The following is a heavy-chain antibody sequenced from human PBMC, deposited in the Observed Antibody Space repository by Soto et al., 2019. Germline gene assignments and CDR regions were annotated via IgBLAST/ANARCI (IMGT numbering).Heavy chain of an antibody. CDR3: AKDTAYYYDSSGYGGRGGMDV. V-gene: IGHV3-9*01. Sequence: EVQLVESGGGLVQPGRSLRLSCAASGFTFDDYAMHWVRQAPGKGLEWVSGISWNSGSIGYADSVKDRFTISRDNAKNALYQQMNSLRAEDTALYYCAKDTAYYYDSSGYGGRGGMDVW. CDR2: ISWNSGSI. J-gene: IGHJ6*01. D-gene: IGHD3-22*01. CDR1: GFTFDDYA.